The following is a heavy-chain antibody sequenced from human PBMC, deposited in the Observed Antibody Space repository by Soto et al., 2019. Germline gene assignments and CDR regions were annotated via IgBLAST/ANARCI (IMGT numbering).Heavy chain of an antibody. V-gene: IGHV3-21*06. CDR1: GFIFSSYT. J-gene: IGHJ3*01. Sequence: GGSLRLSCTASGFIFSSYTINLVRQSPGKGLEWVSSISGSESYIYIADSMKGRITISRDNAQNSVHLQMNSLRVEDTAVYYCARAGLEQDNAFDVWGQGTKVTVSS. CDR2: ISGSESYI. D-gene: IGHD1-1*01. CDR3: ARAGLEQDNAFDV.